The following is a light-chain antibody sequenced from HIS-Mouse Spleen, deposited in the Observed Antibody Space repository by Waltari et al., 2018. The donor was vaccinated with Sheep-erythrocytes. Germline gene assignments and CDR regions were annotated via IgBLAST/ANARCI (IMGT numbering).Light chain of an antibody. CDR1: SSDVGCYNY. V-gene: IGLV2-14*01. CDR2: EVS. CDR3: SSYTSSSTQV. Sequence: QSALTQPASVSGSPGQSITISCTGTSSDVGCYNYVSWHQQHPGKAPKLMIYEVSNRPSGVSNRFSGSKSGNTASLTISGLQAEDEADYYCSSYTSSSTQVFGGGTKLTVL. J-gene: IGLJ3*02.